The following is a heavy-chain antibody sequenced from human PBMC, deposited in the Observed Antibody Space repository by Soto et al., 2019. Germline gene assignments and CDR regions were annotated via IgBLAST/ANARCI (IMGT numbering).Heavy chain of an antibody. J-gene: IGHJ4*02. CDR1: GFTFSSNA. V-gene: IGHV3-23*01. Sequence: EVQLLESGGGLVQPGGSLRLSCEASGFTFSSNAMTWVRQAPGKGLEWVSAISDSGGSTYYADSVAGRFTISRDNSRHTLYLQMNSLRAEDTAIYYCAKALGRDFSDFDSWGQGTQVPVSS. CDR2: ISDSGGST. D-gene: IGHD3-10*01. CDR3: AKALGRDFSDFDS.